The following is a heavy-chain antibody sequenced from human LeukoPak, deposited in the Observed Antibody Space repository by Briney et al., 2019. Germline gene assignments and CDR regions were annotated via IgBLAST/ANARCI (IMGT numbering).Heavy chain of an antibody. CDR2: INSDGINT. CDR1: GFTFSHYW. V-gene: IGHV3-74*01. J-gene: IGHJ4*02. CDR3: SKWKAIVLVPGARSSIDD. Sequence: HPVGYLRLHCAASGFTFSHYWMHWVRQAPGKGLVWVSRINSDGINTSYADSVKGRLTISRDNAKNTLNLQMNSLRAEDTALYYCSKWKAIVLVPGARSSIDDWSQGTLVTVSS. D-gene: IGHD1-26*01.